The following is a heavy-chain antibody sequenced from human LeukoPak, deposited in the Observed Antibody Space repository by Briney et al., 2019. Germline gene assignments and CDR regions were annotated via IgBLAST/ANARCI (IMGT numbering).Heavy chain of an antibody. CDR3: ARQMAQGAFDI. V-gene: IGHV4-61*01. CDR1: GGSVSSGSYY. D-gene: IGHD5-24*01. J-gene: IGHJ3*02. CDR2: IYYSGST. Sequence: SETLSLTCTVSGGSVSSGSYYWSWIRQPPGKGLEWIGYIYYSGSTNYNPSLKSRVTISIDTSKKQFSLKVSSVTAADTAVYYCARQMAQGAFDIWGQGTMVTVSS.